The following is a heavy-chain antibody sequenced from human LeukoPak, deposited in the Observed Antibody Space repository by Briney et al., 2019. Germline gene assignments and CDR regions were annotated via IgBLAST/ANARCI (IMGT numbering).Heavy chain of an antibody. J-gene: IGHJ3*02. V-gene: IGHV1-46*01. CDR1: GYTFTSYY. Sequence: ASVKVSCKASGYTFTSYYMHWVRQAPGQGLEWMGIINPSGGSTSYAQKFQGRVTMTRDMSTSTVYMELSSLRSEDTAVYYCARGTTHLWFGEGGNALDIWGQGTMVTVSS. CDR2: INPSGGST. CDR3: ARGTTHLWFGEGGNALDI. D-gene: IGHD3-10*01.